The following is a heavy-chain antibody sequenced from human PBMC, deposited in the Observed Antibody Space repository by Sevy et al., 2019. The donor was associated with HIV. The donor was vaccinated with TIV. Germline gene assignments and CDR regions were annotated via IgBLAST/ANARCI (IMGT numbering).Heavy chain of an antibody. CDR1: GFPVRSNY. D-gene: IGHD5-12*01. V-gene: IGHV3-53*01. CDR3: ARETVSGYNL. CDR2: IYAGGNT. Sequence: GESLKISCAVSGFPVRSNYISWVRQAPGKGLEWVSTIYAGGNTYYADSVKGRFSISRDNSKNIVYLQINSLRGEDTAVYYCARETVSGYNLWGQGTLVTVSS. J-gene: IGHJ4*02.